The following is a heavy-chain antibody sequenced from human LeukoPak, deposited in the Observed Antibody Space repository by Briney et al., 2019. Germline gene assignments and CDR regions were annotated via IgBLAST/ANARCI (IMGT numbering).Heavy chain of an antibody. Sequence: SETLSLTCAVYGGFFSGYYWSWIRQPPGKGLEWIGEINHSGSTNYNPSLKSRVTISVDTSKNQFSLKLSSVTAADTAVYYCASVLRYFDWVPRVWGQGTLVTVSS. CDR3: ASVLRYFDWVPRV. J-gene: IGHJ4*02. D-gene: IGHD3-9*01. V-gene: IGHV4-34*01. CDR2: INHSGST. CDR1: GGFFSGYY.